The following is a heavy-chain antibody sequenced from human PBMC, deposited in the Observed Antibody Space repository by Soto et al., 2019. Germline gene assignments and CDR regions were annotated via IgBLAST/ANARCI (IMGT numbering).Heavy chain of an antibody. J-gene: IGHJ4*02. CDR2: INPNSGGT. V-gene: IGHV1-2*04. CDR3: ARATGTTGVDFDY. Sequence: QVQLVQSGAEVKKPGASVEVSCKASGYTFTGYYMHWVRQAPGQGLEWMGWINPNSGGTNYAQKFQGWVTMTRDTSISTAYMELSRLRSDDTAVYYCARATGTTGVDFDYWGQGTLVTVSS. D-gene: IGHD1-1*01. CDR1: GYTFTGYY.